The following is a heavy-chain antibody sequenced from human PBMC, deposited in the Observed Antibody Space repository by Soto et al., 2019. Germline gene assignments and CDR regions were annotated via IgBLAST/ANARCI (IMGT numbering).Heavy chain of an antibody. CDR1: GFTFDDYA. Sequence: PGGSLRLSCAASGFTFDDYAMHWVRQAPGKGLEWVSGISWNSGSIGYADSVKGRFTISRDNAKNSLYLQMNSLRAEDTALYYCAKDHRGSLTDAFDIWGQGTMVTVS. J-gene: IGHJ3*02. CDR3: AKDHRGSLTDAFDI. D-gene: IGHD3-10*01. CDR2: ISWNSGSI. V-gene: IGHV3-9*01.